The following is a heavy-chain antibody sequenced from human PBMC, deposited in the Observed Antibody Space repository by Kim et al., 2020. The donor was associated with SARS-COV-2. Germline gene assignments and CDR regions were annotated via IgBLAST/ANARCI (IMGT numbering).Heavy chain of an antibody. D-gene: IGHD3-10*01. Sequence: SETLSLTCAVYGGSFSGYYWSWIRQPPGKGLEWIGEINHSGSTNYNPSLKSRVTISVDTSKNQFSLKLSSVTAADTAVYYCARGRVTMDYWGQGTLVTVSS. CDR2: INHSGST. V-gene: IGHV4-34*01. CDR3: ARGRVTMDY. J-gene: IGHJ4*02. CDR1: GGSFSGYY.